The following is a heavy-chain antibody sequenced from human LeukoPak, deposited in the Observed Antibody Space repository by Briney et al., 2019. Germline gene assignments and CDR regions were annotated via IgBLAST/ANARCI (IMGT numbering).Heavy chain of an antibody. J-gene: IGHJ4*02. V-gene: IGHV3-48*01. D-gene: IGHD6-19*01. CDR3: ARVKRYSSGKPPFDY. CDR2: ISSSSSTI. CDR1: GFTFSSYS. Sequence: PGGSLRLSCAASGFTFSSYSMNWVRQAPGKGLEWVSYISSSSSTIYYADSVKGRFTISRDNAKNSLYLQMNSLRAEDTAVYYCARVKRYSSGKPPFDYWGQGTLVTVSS.